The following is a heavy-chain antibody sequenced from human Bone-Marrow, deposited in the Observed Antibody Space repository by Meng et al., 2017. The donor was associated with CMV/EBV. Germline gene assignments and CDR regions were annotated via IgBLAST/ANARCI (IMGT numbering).Heavy chain of an antibody. CDR3: ASREGGGLGWFDP. D-gene: IGHD2-15*01. V-gene: IGHV4-34*01. CDR2: INHSGST. CDR1: GGSFSGYY. Sequence: SETLSLTCAVYGGSFSGYYWSWIRQPPGKGLEWIGEINHSGSTNYNPSLKSRVTISVDTSKNQFSLKLSSVTAADTAVYYCASREGGGLGWFDPWGQGPLVTVSS. J-gene: IGHJ5*02.